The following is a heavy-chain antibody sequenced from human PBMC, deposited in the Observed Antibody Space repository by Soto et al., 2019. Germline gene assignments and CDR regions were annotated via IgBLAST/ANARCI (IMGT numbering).Heavy chain of an antibody. J-gene: IGHJ3*02. Sequence: EVQLLESGGGLVQPGESLRLSCAASGFTFSSYAMNWVRQAPGKGPEWVSLISGSGGSTFYARSVKGRFTISRDNSKNTLYLQMNSLRAEDTAVYYCAKEWDMIVTPTEGGAFDIWGQGTMVTVSS. CDR2: ISGSGGST. D-gene: IGHD3-22*01. CDR1: GFTFSSYA. V-gene: IGHV3-23*01. CDR3: AKEWDMIVTPTEGGAFDI.